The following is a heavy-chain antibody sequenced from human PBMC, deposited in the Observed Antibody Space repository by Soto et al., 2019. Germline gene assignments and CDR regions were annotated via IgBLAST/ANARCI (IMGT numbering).Heavy chain of an antibody. CDR3: ARDQSGIVVVPAAVYYYYYGMDV. CDR1: GYTFTSYG. J-gene: IGHJ6*02. CDR2: ISAYNGNT. Sequence: ASVKVSCKASGYTFTSYGISWLRQAPGQGLEWMGWISAYNGNTNYAQKLQGRVTMTTDTSTSTAYMELRSLRSDDTAVYYCARDQSGIVVVPAAVYYYYYGMDVWGQGTTVTVSS. V-gene: IGHV1-18*04. D-gene: IGHD2-2*01.